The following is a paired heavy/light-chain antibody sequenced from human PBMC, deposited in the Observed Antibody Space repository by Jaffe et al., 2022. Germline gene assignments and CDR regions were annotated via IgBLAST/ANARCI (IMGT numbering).Light chain of an antibody. CDR3: AAWDDSLRGWV. CDR2: TNN. CDR1: SSSIRGNS. V-gene: IGLV1-47*01. Sequence: QSVLTQPPSASGTPGQRVTISCSGSSSSIRGNSVYWYQQLPGTAPKLLIYTNNQRPSGVPDRFSGSKSGTSASLAISGLRSEDEADYYCAAWDDSLRGWVFGGGTKLTVL. J-gene: IGLJ3*02.
Heavy chain of an antibody. J-gene: IGHJ5*02. D-gene: IGHD6-13*01. Sequence: QVQLVQSGAEVKKPGASVKVSCKASGYTFPSYGINWVRQATGQGLEWMGWMNPNSGDTGYSQKFQGRVTMTRNTSISTAYMELSSLRSEDTAVYYCARMHYLGSNWSPNWFDPWGQGTLVTVSS. CDR2: MNPNSGDT. V-gene: IGHV1-8*01. CDR1: GYTFPSYG. CDR3: ARMHYLGSNWSPNWFDP.